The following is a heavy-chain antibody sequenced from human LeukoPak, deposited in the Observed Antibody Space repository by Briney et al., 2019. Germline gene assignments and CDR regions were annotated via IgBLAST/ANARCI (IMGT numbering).Heavy chain of an antibody. D-gene: IGHD2-2*01. J-gene: IGHJ5*02. CDR2: IHTSGST. V-gene: IGHV4-4*07. CDR3: ARDGQDCISTSCYKWFDP. Sequence: SETLSLTCTVSGGSISSYYWSWIRQPAGKGLEWIGRIHTSGSTNQNPSLKSRVTISVDTSKNQFSLKLSSVTAADTAVYYCARDGQDCISTSCYKWFDPWGQGTLVTVSS. CDR1: GGSISSYY.